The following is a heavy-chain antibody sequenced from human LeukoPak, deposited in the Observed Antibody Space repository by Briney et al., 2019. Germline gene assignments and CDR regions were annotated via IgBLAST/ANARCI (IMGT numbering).Heavy chain of an antibody. J-gene: IGHJ4*02. Sequence: GESLKISCKGSGYSFANFWIGWVRQMPGKGLEWMGIIYPGNSGTRYNPSFQGQVTISADRSISTAYLQWSSLKASDTAMYYCARQSHSITDYWGQGTLVTVSS. CDR2: IYPGNSGT. CDR3: ARQSHSITDY. CDR1: GYSFANFW. V-gene: IGHV5-51*01. D-gene: IGHD1-14*01.